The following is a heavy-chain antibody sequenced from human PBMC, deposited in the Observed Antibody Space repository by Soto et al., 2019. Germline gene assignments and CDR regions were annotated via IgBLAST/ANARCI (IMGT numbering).Heavy chain of an antibody. J-gene: IGHJ6*02. CDR3: AREAIVAGATTGMDV. Sequence: ASVKVSCKASGYTLTTFFIHWVRQPPGQGLEWMGVIIPGYPAGRNTTYAQTFQGRVTTTTDTSTSTVYMELSRLRSDDTAVYYCAREAIVAGATTGMDVWGQGTTVTVSS. D-gene: IGHD1-26*01. CDR1: GYTLTTFF. CDR2: IIPGYPAGRNT. V-gene: IGHV1-46*01.